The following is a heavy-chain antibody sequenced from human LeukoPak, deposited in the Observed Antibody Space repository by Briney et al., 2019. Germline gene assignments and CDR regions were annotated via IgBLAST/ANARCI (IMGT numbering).Heavy chain of an antibody. CDR3: ARAPVTYCSSTSCYTSSFDY. V-gene: IGHV1-69*04. J-gene: IGHJ4*02. D-gene: IGHD2-2*02. CDR2: IIPILGIA. Sequence: SVKVSCKASGGTFSSYAISWVRQAPGQGLEWMGRIIPILGIANYAQKFQGRVTITADKSTSTAYMELSSLRSEDTAVYYCARAPVTYCSSTSCYTSSFDYWGQGTLVTVSS. CDR1: GGTFSSYA.